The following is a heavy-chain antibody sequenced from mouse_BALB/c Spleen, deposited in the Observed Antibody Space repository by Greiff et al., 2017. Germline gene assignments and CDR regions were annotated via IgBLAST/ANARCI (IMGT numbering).Heavy chain of an antibody. D-gene: IGHD2-14*01. Sequence: VQLQQSGPGLVAPSQSLSITCTVSGFSFTSYGVHWVRQPPGKGLEWLGVIWAGGSTNYYSALMSRLSISKDNSKFQVFLKMNSLQTDDTAMYYCARDRYDGDYYAMDYWGQGTSVTVSS. CDR1: GFSFTSYG. J-gene: IGHJ4*01. CDR2: IWAGGST. CDR3: ARDRYDGDYYAMDY. V-gene: IGHV2-9*02.